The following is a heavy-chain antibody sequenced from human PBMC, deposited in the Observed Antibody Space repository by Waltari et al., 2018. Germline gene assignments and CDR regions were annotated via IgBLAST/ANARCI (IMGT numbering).Heavy chain of an antibody. D-gene: IGHD1-1*01. CDR3: AREAGWNDRSIDY. Sequence: QVQLVQSGAEVKQPGSSVKVSCKASGGTFSSYAISWVRQAPGQGLEWMGGIIPIFGTANYAQKVQGRVTITADESTSTAYMELSSLRSEDKAVYYCAREAGWNDRSIDYWGQGTLVTVSS. J-gene: IGHJ4*02. V-gene: IGHV1-69*01. CDR2: IIPIFGTA. CDR1: GGTFSSYA.